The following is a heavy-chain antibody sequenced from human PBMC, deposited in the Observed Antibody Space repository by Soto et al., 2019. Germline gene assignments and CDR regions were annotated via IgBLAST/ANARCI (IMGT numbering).Heavy chain of an antibody. Sequence: SETLSLTCTVSGGSISSYYWSWIRQPPGKGLAWIGYIYYSGSTNYNPSLKSRVTISVDTSKNRFSLKLSSVTAADTAVYYCARILKSSGYRINWFDPWGQGTLVTVSS. J-gene: IGHJ5*02. V-gene: IGHV4-59*12. CDR2: IYYSGST. CDR1: GGSISSYY. CDR3: ARILKSSGYRINWFDP. D-gene: IGHD3-3*01.